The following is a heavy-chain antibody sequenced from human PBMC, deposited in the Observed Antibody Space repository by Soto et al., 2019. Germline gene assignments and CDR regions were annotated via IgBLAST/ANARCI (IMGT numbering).Heavy chain of an antibody. CDR2: IYNSGNT. J-gene: IGHJ4*02. D-gene: IGHD6-19*01. CDR1: GASINSGGYY. V-gene: IGHV4-31*03. CDR3: ARGSGGVAVPSSCDD. Sequence: QVQLQESGPGLVQPSQTLSLYCSVSGASINSGGYYWPWIRQHPGKGLEWIGYIYNSGNTFYNPSLKSRVTISVDPPKRQFSLKLTSVTAADTAFYYCARGSGGVAVPSSCDDLGQGTLVTGSS.